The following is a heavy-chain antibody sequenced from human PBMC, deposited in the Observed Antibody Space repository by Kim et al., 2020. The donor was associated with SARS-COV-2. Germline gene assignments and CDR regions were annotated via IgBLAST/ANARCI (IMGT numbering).Heavy chain of an antibody. Sequence: GGSLILSCSASGFTFSGYAMYWVRQAPGKGLEFVSAINNNGGNTYYADSVKGRFIISRDNSKNTLYLQMSSLRAEDTAVYYCVVPTIAAAGGFPQIDYWGEGTVVTVGS. D-gene: IGHD6-13*01. CDR3: VVPTIAAAGGFPQIDY. J-gene: IGHJ4*02. V-gene: IGHV3-64D*06. CDR2: INNNGGNT. CDR1: GFTFSGYA.